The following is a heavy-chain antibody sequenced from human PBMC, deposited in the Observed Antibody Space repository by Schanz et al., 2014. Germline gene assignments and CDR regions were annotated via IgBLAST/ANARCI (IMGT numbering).Heavy chain of an antibody. CDR3: ASPSGYSDYGTYFDF. V-gene: IGHV3-13*01. Sequence: VQLVESGGGVVQPGRSLRLSCAASGFTLSNSDMHWVRQGTGKGLEWVSTIGYLGDTYYPDSVEGRFTISRDNSRNTLYLQMNSLRTEDTAVYYCASPSGYSDYGTYFDFWGQGTLVTVSS. CDR1: GFTLSNSD. D-gene: IGHD5-12*01. CDR2: IGYLGDT. J-gene: IGHJ4*02.